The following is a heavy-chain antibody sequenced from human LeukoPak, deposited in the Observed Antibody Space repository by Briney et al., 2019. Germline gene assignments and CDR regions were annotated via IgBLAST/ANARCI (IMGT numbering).Heavy chain of an antibody. V-gene: IGHV3-49*03. D-gene: IGHD5-24*01. CDR1: GFTFGDYA. Sequence: PGGSLRLSCIASGFTFGDYAMSWFRQAPGKGLEWVGFITSKTYGGTTEYAASVKGRFTISGDDSNSIAYLQMNSLKTEDAAVSYCSRDSYGYRPDKGFDVCGQGTTVTVSS. CDR3: SRDSYGYRPDKGFDV. CDR2: ITSKTYGGTT. J-gene: IGHJ6*02.